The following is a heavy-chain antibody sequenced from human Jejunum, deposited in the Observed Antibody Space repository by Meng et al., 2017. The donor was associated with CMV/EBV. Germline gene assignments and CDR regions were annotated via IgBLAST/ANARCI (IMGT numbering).Heavy chain of an antibody. D-gene: IGHD3-22*01. CDR2: VWDDGNNK. Sequence: FTCSIYGMHWVRQAPGQGLEWVACVWDDGNNKYYADSVKGRFTISRDNSKNTLYLEMNSLRAEDTAVYYCVKAGAYDTSGYYYYLDYWGQGTLVTVSS. V-gene: IGHV3-33*06. J-gene: IGHJ4*02. CDR3: VKAGAYDTSGYYYYLDY. CDR1: FTCSIYG.